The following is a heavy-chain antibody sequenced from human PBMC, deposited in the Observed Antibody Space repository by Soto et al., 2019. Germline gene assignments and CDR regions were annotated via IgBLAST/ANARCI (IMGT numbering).Heavy chain of an antibody. CDR1: GDSFNDYY. Sequence: QVQLVQSGAEVRKPGASVTVSCRSSGDSFNDYYIHWVRQAPGQGFEWMGWINPNGGVTKYAQKFQGWVIMTRDTSIRTVYMQLSRLRSDATAVYYCARESVGATATLDYYYFYMDVWGTGTTVTVSS. CDR2: INPNGGVT. D-gene: IGHD1-26*01. CDR3: ARESVGATATLDYYYFYMDV. V-gene: IGHV1-2*04. J-gene: IGHJ6*03.